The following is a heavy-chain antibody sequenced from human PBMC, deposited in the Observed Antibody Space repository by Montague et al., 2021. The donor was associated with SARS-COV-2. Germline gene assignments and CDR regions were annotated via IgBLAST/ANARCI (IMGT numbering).Heavy chain of an antibody. J-gene: IGHJ3*02. Sequence: SLRLSCAASGFTFDNYAMSWVRQAPGKGLEWVSSISASGDSTYYADSVKGRFTISRDNSKNTLYLQMSSLSAEDTAVYYCAKDGDSRDGYNRGRDAFDIWGQGTMVTVSS. D-gene: IGHD5-24*01. CDR3: AKDGDSRDGYNRGRDAFDI. CDR2: ISASGDST. V-gene: IGHV3-23*01. CDR1: GFTFDNYA.